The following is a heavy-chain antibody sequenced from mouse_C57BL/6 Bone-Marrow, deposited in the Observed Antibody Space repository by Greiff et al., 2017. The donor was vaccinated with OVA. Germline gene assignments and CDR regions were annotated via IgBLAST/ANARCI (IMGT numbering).Heavy chain of an antibody. CDR3: TAVSNDYLSLFAY. CDR1: GYTFTNYG. D-gene: IGHD2-4*01. Sequence: VHVKQSGAELARPGASVKLSCKASGYTFTNYGISWVKQSPGQGLEWIGEIYPRSGNTYYNQKFKGKATLTVDKSSNTAYLQLRSLTSEDTADYCCTAVSNDYLSLFAYGGRGTVVTVTA. V-gene: IGHV1-81*01. CDR2: IYPRSGNT. J-gene: IGHJ3*01.